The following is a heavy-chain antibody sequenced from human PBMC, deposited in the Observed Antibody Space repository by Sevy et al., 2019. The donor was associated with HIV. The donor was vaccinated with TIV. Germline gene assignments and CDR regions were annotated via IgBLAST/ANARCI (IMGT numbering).Heavy chain of an antibody. CDR1: GFIFSNYA. D-gene: IGHD5-12*01. Sequence: GGSLRLSCATSGFIFSNYAMHWIRQAPGKGLEWVSYISSSSSTIYYADSVKGRFTISRDNAKNSLYLQMNSLRDEDTAVYYCARDQYSGYDSWFDYWGQGTLVTVSS. CDR2: ISSSSSTI. J-gene: IGHJ4*02. V-gene: IGHV3-48*02. CDR3: ARDQYSGYDSWFDY.